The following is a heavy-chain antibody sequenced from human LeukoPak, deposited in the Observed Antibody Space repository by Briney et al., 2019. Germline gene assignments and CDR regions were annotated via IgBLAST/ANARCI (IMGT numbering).Heavy chain of an antibody. Sequence: PGGSLRLSCAASGFILSNYRMNWVRQAPGKGLEWVSYISSSGNSREYADSVKGRFTISRDNARDSLYLQMNSLRAEDTAVYYCANVLLWFGEPLPWGQGTLVTVSS. J-gene: IGHJ5*02. CDR3: ANVLLWFGEPLP. CDR2: ISSSGNSR. CDR1: GFILSNYR. D-gene: IGHD3-10*01. V-gene: IGHV3-48*04.